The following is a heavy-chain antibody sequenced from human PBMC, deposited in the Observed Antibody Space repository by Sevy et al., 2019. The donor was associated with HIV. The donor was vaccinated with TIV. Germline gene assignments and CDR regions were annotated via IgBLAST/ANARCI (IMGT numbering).Heavy chain of an antibody. CDR3: AKSRYSSSWYEDWFDP. J-gene: IGHJ5*02. CDR2: ISAYNGNT. D-gene: IGHD6-13*01. CDR1: GYTFTSYG. Sequence: ASVKVSCKASGYTFTSYGISWVRQAPGQGLEWMGWISAYNGNTNYAQTLQGRVTMTTDTSTSTAYMELRSLRSDDTAVYYCAKSRYSSSWYEDWFDPWGQGTLVTVSS. V-gene: IGHV1-18*01.